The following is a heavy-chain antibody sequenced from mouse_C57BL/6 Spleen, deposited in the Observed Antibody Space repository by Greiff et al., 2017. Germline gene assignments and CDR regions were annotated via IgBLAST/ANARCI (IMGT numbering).Heavy chain of an antibody. CDR1: GYTFTDYN. CDR3: ARKPRSGPYYFDY. CDR2: INPNNGGT. D-gene: IGHD1-1*01. V-gene: IGHV1-18*01. Sequence: EVQLQQSGPELVKPGASVKIPCKASGYTFTDYNMDWVKQSHGKSLEWIGDINPNNGGTIYNQKFKGKATLTVDKSSSTAYMELRSLTSEDTAVYYCARKPRSGPYYFDYWGQGTTLTVSS. J-gene: IGHJ2*01.